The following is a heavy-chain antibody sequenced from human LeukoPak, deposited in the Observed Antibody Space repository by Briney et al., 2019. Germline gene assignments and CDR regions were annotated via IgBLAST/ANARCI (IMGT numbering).Heavy chain of an antibody. Sequence: GGSLGLSCAVSGFTFSSYWMHWVRHAPGKGLVWVSRIDRDGSRINYADSVKGRFTISRDNGKNTLFLQMNSLRAEDAAVYYCVRGNDYGGPHYWGQGTLVTVSS. V-gene: IGHV3-74*01. J-gene: IGHJ4*02. CDR1: GFTFSSYW. D-gene: IGHD4-23*01. CDR2: IDRDGSRI. CDR3: VRGNDYGGPHY.